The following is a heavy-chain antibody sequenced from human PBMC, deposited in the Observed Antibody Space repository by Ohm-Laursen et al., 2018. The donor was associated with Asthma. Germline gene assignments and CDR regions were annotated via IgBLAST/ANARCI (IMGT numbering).Heavy chain of an antibody. Sequence: SLRLSCSASKFTFSDYAMNWVRQPPGKGLEWVSEISSTGGSTDYADSVKGRFTISRDNSKKTLYLEMDSLRAEDTALYYCAKDRDIGASPFDYWGQGTLVTVSS. CDR3: AKDRDIGASPFDY. CDR1: KFTFSDYA. D-gene: IGHD5-12*01. V-gene: IGHV3-23*01. J-gene: IGHJ4*02. CDR2: ISSTGGST.